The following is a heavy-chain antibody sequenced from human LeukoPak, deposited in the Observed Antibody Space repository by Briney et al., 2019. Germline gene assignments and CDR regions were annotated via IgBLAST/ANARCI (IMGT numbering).Heavy chain of an antibody. Sequence: GGSLRLSCAASGFTFSSYSMNWVRQAPGKGLVWVSRINSDGSSTSYADSVKGRFTISRDNAKNTLYLQMNSLRAEDTAVYYCARGERFLEWSIGDYWGQGTLVTVSS. CDR3: ARGERFLEWSIGDY. V-gene: IGHV3-74*01. D-gene: IGHD3-3*01. CDR1: GFTFSSYS. J-gene: IGHJ4*02. CDR2: INSDGSST.